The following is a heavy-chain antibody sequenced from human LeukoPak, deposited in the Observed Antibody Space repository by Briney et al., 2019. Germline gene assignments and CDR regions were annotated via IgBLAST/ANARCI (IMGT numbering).Heavy chain of an antibody. J-gene: IGHJ4*02. V-gene: IGHV4-59*01. D-gene: IGHD3-22*01. CDR1: GGSISSYY. CDR3: ARYGEDCDSSGYYDDYFDY. CDR2: IYYSGST. Sequence: PSETLSLTCTVSGGSISSYYWSWIRQPPGKGLEWIGYIYYSGSTNYNPSLKSRVTISVDTSKNQFSLKLSSVTAADTAVYYCARYGEDCDSSGYYDDYFDYWGQGTLVTVSS.